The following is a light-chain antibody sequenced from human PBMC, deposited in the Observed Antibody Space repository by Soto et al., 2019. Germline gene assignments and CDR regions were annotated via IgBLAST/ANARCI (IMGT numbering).Light chain of an antibody. V-gene: IGKV1-5*03. Sequence: DIQMTQSPSTLSGSVGDRVTITCRASQSVSSWLAWYQQRPGKAPKILIYKTSSLESGVPSRFSGSGSGTEFTLTISSLQPDDFATYYCQQYNGYRWTFGQGTKVDI. CDR1: QSVSSW. J-gene: IGKJ1*01. CDR2: KTS. CDR3: QQYNGYRWT.